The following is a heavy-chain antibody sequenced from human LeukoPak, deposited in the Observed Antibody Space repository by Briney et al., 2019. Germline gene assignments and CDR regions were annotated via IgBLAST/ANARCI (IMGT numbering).Heavy chain of an antibody. CDR1: GFTFSSYN. V-gene: IGHV3-21*01. J-gene: IGHJ5*02. CDR3: ARDLDIVVVPASWFDP. CDR2: ISSSSTYL. Sequence: GGSLRLSCAASGFTFSSYNMNWVRKAPGKGLEWVSSISSSSTYLFYADTVKGRFTISRDNAKNSLYLQMSSLRAEDTAVYYCARDLDIVVVPASWFDPWGQGTLVTVSS. D-gene: IGHD2-2*03.